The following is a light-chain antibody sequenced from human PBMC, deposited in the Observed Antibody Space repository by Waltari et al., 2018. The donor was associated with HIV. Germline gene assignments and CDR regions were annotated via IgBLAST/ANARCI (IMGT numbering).Light chain of an antibody. Sequence: QTVVTQEPSFSVSPGGTVTLTCGLSSGSVSTNYYPSWYQQTPGQAPRTLIYRTSSRSSGVPDRFSGSILGNKAALTITGAQADDESDYYCVLYVGSGILVFGGGTKVSVL. CDR2: RTS. J-gene: IGLJ3*02. V-gene: IGLV8-61*01. CDR1: SGSVSTNYY. CDR3: VLYVGSGILV.